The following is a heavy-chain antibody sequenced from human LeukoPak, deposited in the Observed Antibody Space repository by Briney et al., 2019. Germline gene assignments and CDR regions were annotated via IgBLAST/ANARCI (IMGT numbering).Heavy chain of an antibody. V-gene: IGHV3-30*03. Sequence: GGSLRLSCAASGFTFSSYGMHWVRQAPGKGLEWVAVISYDGSNKYYADSVKGRFTNSRDNAKNSLYLQMNSLRAEDTAVYYCARRFSATYPNGHWGQGTLVTVSS. CDR3: ARRFSATYPNGH. CDR1: GFTFSSYG. CDR2: ISYDGSNK. J-gene: IGHJ4*02. D-gene: IGHD5-12*01.